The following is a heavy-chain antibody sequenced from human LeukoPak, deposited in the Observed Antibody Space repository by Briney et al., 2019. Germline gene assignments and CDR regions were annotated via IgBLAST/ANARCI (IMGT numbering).Heavy chain of an antibody. Sequence: ASVKVSCKASGYTFTGYYMHWVRQAPGQGLEWMGWINPNSGGTNYAQKFQGRVTVTRDTSISTAYMELSRLRSDDTAVYYCARVYYYDSSGYPTAIYYFDYWGQGTLVTVSS. CDR2: INPNSGGT. J-gene: IGHJ4*02. D-gene: IGHD3-22*01. V-gene: IGHV1-2*02. CDR1: GYTFTGYY. CDR3: ARVYYYDSSGYPTAIYYFDY.